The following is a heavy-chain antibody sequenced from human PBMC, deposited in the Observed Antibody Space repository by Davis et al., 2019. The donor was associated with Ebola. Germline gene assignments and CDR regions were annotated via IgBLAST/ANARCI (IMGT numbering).Heavy chain of an antibody. J-gene: IGHJ6*02. CDR2: IYPGDSDT. Sequence: GESLKISCKGSGYSFTSYWIGWVRQMPGKGLEWMGIIYPGDSDTRYSPSFQGQVTISADKSISTAYLQWSSLKASDTAMYYCARSPVVAATDYYYGMDVWGQGTTVTVSS. V-gene: IGHV5-51*01. D-gene: IGHD2-15*01. CDR1: GYSFTSYW. CDR3: ARSPVVAATDYYYGMDV.